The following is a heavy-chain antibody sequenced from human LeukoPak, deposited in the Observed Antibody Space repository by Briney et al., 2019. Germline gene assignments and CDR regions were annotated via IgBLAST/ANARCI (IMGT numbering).Heavy chain of an antibody. CDR2: ISWNSGSI. CDR1: GFTFDDYA. V-gene: IGHV3-9*01. Sequence: GGSLRLSCAASGFTFDDYAMHWVRQAPGKGLEWVSGISWNSGSIGYADSVKGRFTISRDNAKNSLYLQVNSLRAEDTALYYCASPYRGYSYGVAYWGQGTLVTVSS. J-gene: IGHJ4*02. D-gene: IGHD5-18*01. CDR3: ASPYRGYSYGVAY.